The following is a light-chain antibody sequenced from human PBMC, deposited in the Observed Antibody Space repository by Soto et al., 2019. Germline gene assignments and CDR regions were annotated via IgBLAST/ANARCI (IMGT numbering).Light chain of an antibody. CDR3: QQYNGYSNS. CDR2: DAS. Sequence: EIQMTQSPSTLSASVGERVTLSCRASQSVSSSYLAWYQQKPGHAPRLLIYDASSRATGVPDRFSGSGSGTDFTLTISSLQSDDFAIYYCQQYNGYSNSLGQGTQLDIK. J-gene: IGKJ2*01. V-gene: IGKV3D-20*02. CDR1: QSVSSSY.